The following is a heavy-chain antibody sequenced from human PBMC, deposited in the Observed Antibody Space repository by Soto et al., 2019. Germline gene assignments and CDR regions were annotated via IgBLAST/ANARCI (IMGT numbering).Heavy chain of an antibody. CDR3: AGDIAVRSRFAYYSEMAV. CDR2: IYYSGST. J-gene: IGHJ6*02. V-gene: IGHV4-30-4*01. Sequence: LSLTCTVSGGSISSGDYYWSWIRQPPGKGLEWIGYIYYSGSTYYNPSLKSRVTISVDTSKNQFSLKLSSVTAADTAGYYCAGDIAVRSRFAYYSEMAVLCQGTTLTISS. D-gene: IGHD6-6*01. CDR1: GGSISSGDYY.